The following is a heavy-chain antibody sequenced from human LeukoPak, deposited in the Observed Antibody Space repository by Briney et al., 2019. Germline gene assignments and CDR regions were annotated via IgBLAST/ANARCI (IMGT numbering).Heavy chain of an antibody. CDR1: GFTFSSYW. D-gene: IGHD3-22*01. CDR3: ARVRADYYDSSGYPYSDY. V-gene: IGHV3-7*01. Sequence: PGGSLRLSCAASGFTFSSYWMSWVRQAPGKGLEWVANIKQDGSEKYYVDSVKGRFTISRDNAKNSLYLQMNSLRAEDTAVYYCARVRADYYDSSGYPYSDYWGQGTLVTVSS. CDR2: IKQDGSEK. J-gene: IGHJ4*02.